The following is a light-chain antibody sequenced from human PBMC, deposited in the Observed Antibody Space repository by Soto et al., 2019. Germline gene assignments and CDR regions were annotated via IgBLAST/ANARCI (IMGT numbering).Light chain of an antibody. V-gene: IGLV1-44*01. CDR2: SNN. Sequence: QSVLTQPPSASGTPGQRVTISCSGSSSNIGSNTVNWYQQLPATAPKLLIYSNNQRPSGVPDRFSGSKSGTSASLAISGLQSEDEGDYYCAAWDDSQNGPDVFGTGTKLTVL. J-gene: IGLJ1*01. CDR3: AAWDDSQNGPDV. CDR1: SSNIGSNT.